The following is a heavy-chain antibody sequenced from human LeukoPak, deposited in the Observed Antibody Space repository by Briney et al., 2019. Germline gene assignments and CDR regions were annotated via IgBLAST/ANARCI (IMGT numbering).Heavy chain of an antibody. CDR2: IYHSGST. Sequence: SETLSLTCAVSGYSISSGYYWGWIRQPPGKGLEWIGSIYHSGSTYYNPSLKSRVTISVDTSKNQFSLRLSSVTAADTAVYYCARQQYQLLFGGYWGQGTLVTVSS. CDR1: GYSISSGYY. CDR3: ARQQYQLLFGGY. D-gene: IGHD2-2*01. J-gene: IGHJ4*02. V-gene: IGHV4-38-2*01.